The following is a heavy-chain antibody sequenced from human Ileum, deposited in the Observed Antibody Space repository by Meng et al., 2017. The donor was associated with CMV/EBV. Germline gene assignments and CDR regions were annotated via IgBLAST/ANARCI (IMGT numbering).Heavy chain of an antibody. J-gene: IGHJ2*01. CDR1: CGSISGGDFY. Sequence: SCGSISGGDFYWSWIRPSPGKGLEWIGFMYYSGSTQYSPALKSRAAISVDPFKNHFSLKLSSVTAADTAVYFCAREVTAGPDWYFDLWGRGFLVTVSS. CDR2: MYYSGST. D-gene: IGHD2-21*02. V-gene: IGHV4-30-4*08. CDR3: AREVTAGPDWYFDL.